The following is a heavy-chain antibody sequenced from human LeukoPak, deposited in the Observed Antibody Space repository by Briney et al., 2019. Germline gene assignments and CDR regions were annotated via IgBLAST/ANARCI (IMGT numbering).Heavy chain of an antibody. CDR1: GGSISSGGYY. CDR3: ARSVNPLSPTVRGVQLWSPTPYNWFDP. CDR2: IYYSGST. Sequence: SETLSLTCTVSGGSISSGGYYWSWIRQHPGKGLEWIGYIYYSGSTNYNPSLKSRVTMSVDTSKNQFSLKLSSVTAVDTAVYYCARSVNPLSPTVRGVQLWSPTPYNWFDPWGQGTLVTVSS. D-gene: IGHD5-18*01. V-gene: IGHV4-61*08. J-gene: IGHJ5*02.